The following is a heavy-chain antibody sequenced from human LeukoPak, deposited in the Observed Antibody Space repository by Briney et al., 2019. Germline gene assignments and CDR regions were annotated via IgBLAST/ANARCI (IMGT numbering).Heavy chain of an antibody. Sequence: ASVTVSCKASGYTFTSYDIHWVRQAAGQGLEWMGWMNPNSGNTGYAQKFQGRVTMTRNTSISTAYMELSSLRSEDTAVYYCARGVRCTNGVCYHNWFDPWGQGTLVTVSS. CDR1: GYTFTSYD. V-gene: IGHV1-8*01. D-gene: IGHD2-8*01. CDR2: MNPNSGNT. J-gene: IGHJ5*02. CDR3: ARGVRCTNGVCYHNWFDP.